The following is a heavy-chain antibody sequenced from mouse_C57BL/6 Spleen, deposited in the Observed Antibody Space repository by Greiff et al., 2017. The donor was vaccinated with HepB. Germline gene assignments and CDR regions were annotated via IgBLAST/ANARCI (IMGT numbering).Heavy chain of an antibody. CDR2: ISSGGSYT. Sequence: EVKLVESGGDLVKPGGSLKLSCAASGFTFSSYGMSWVRQTPDKRLEWVATISSGGSYTYYPDSVKGRFTISRDNAKNTLYLQMSSLKSEDTAMYYCARLVSHYYAMDYWGQGTSVTVSS. CDR1: GFTFSSYG. D-gene: IGHD6-1*01. CDR3: ARLVSHYYAMDY. V-gene: IGHV5-6*02. J-gene: IGHJ4*01.